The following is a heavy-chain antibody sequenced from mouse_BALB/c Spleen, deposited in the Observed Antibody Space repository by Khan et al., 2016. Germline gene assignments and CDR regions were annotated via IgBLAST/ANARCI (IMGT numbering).Heavy chain of an antibody. CDR2: IFPGSGST. D-gene: IGHD1-1*02. Sequence: QVRLQQSGTELPRPGASVKLSCKASGYTFTDYYLHWVKQRTGQGLEWIGEIFPGSGSTYYNEKFKGKASLTADPSSSTAYMQLSSLTSEDSAVYFCARSNYGYFAMDYWGHGASVTDSS. CDR3: ARSNYGYFAMDY. J-gene: IGHJ4*01. CDR1: GYTFTDYY. V-gene: IGHV1-77*01.